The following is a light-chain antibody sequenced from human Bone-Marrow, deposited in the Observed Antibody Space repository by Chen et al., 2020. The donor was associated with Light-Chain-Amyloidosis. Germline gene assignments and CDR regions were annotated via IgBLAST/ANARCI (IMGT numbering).Light chain of an antibody. CDR1: SSNIGSNT. Sequence: QSVLTQPPSASGTPGQRVTISCSGGSSNIGSNTVNWYPQLPGTAPKLLIYSNNQRPSGVPDRFSGSKSGTSASLAISGLQSEDEADDYCAAWDDSLNALYVFGTGTKVTVL. V-gene: IGLV1-44*01. J-gene: IGLJ1*01. CDR3: AAWDDSLNALYV. CDR2: SNN.